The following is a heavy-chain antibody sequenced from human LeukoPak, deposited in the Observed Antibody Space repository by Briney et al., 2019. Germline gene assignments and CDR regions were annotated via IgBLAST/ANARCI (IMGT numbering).Heavy chain of an antibody. J-gene: IGHJ3*02. V-gene: IGHV5-51*01. CDR2: IYPVDSAT. D-gene: IGHD3-22*01. CDR1: GYSFTSYW. Sequence: GESLKISCKGSGYSFTSYWICWVRQMPGKGLEWMGIIYPVDSATRYSPSFEGQVTISADKSISTAYLQWSSLKASDTAMYYCARQKSTYYDSSGSDAFDIWGQGTMVTVSS. CDR3: ARQKSTYYDSSGSDAFDI.